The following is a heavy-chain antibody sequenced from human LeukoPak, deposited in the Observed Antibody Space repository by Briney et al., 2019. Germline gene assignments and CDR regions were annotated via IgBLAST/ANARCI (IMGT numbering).Heavy chain of an antibody. CDR2: IYHSGST. J-gene: IGHJ4*02. D-gene: IGHD3-22*01. V-gene: IGHV4-30-2*01. Sequence: SETLSLTCAVYGGSFSGYSWSWIRQPPGKGLEWIGYIYHSGSTYYNPSLKSRVTISVDRSKNQFSLKLSSVTAADTAVYYCARGLYRGLYDSSGYPFDYWGQGTLVTVSS. CDR3: ARGLYRGLYDSSGYPFDY. CDR1: GGSFSGYS.